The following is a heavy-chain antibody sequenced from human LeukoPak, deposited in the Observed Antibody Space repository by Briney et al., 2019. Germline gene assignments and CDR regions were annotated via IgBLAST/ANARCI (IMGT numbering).Heavy chain of an antibody. CDR1: GYSFTNNW. CDR3: VRTPTCSSGSCYPNWFDS. Sequence: GESLKISCQGSGYSFTNNWIGWVPHLPGKGLDWMAIVYPGDSHTKYNPSFQGQVTISADKSSSTAYLQWISLRASDTAIYYCVRTPTCSSGSCYPNWFDSWGQGTLVTVSS. V-gene: IGHV5-51*01. J-gene: IGHJ5*01. D-gene: IGHD2-15*01. CDR2: VYPGDSHT.